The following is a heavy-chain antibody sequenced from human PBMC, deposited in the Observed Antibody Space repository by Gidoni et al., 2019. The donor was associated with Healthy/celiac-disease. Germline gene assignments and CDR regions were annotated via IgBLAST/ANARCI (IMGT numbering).Heavy chain of an antibody. CDR2: IDPSDSYT. Sequence: EVQLVQSGAEVKKHGESMRISCKGSGYSFTSYWHSWVRPMPGKGLEWMGRIDPSDSYTNYSPSFQGHVTISADKSISTAYLQWSSLKASDTAMYYCARHVHHYDILNGYYWNAAGRFDPWGQGTLVTVSS. CDR3: ARHVHHYDILNGYYWNAAGRFDP. V-gene: IGHV5-10-1*03. J-gene: IGHJ5*02. CDR1: GYSFTSYW. D-gene: IGHD3-9*01.